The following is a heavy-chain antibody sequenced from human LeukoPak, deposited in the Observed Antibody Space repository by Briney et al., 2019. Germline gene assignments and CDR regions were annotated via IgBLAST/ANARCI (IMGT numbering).Heavy chain of an antibody. CDR1: GGSISSYY. D-gene: IGHD3-10*01. J-gene: IGHJ6*02. Sequence: SETLSLTCTVSGGSISSYYWSWIRQPPGKGLEWIGYIYYSGSTKYNPSLKSRVTISVDTSKNQFSLKLSSVTAADTAVYYCARDLRITMVRGAEKGYYYGMDVWGQGTTVTVSS. CDR3: ARDLRITMVRGAEKGYYYGMDV. CDR2: IYYSGST. V-gene: IGHV4-59*01.